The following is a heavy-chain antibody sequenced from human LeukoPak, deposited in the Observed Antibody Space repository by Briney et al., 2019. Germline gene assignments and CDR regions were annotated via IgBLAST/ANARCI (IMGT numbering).Heavy chain of an antibody. CDR3: AKGKVYCSAGSFVIFDY. CDR1: GSRFTNYW. D-gene: IGHD2-15*01. CDR2: IYTGESEN. J-gene: IGHJ4*02. V-gene: IGHV5-51*01. Sequence: GEPLEISLKGSGSRFTNYWIAWVRQMHGKGLEWMGIIYTGESENSYSTSRQGQVTISDEKSISNAFRKWRSMKATDTAMYYCAKGKVYCSAGSFVIFDYWGQGTLVTVSS.